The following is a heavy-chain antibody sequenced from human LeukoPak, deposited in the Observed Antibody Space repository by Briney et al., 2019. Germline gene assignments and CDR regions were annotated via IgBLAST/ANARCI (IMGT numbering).Heavy chain of an antibody. V-gene: IGHV4-59*08. D-gene: IGHD3-10*01. CDR3: ARHGDYGSATHPLDY. J-gene: IGHJ4*02. CDR1: GGSITGYY. CDR2: IYYSGST. Sequence: SETLSLTCTVSGGSITGYYWSWFRQPPGKGLEWIADIYYSGSTNYNPSLRSRGTISVDTSKNQFSLEVRCVTAADTAMYYCARHGDYGSATHPLDYWGQGTLVTVSS.